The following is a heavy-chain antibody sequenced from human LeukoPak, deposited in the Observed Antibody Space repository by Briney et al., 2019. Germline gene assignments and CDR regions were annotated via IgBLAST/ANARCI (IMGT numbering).Heavy chain of an antibody. Sequence: ASVKVSCKASGGTFSSYAIHWVRQAPGQGLEWMGLSHPNTGGTKYAQKFQGRVTMTRDTSSSTAYMELSSLRSADTAVYYCASEYKYDSSGANAFDIWGQGTMVTVSS. CDR2: SHPNTGGT. CDR1: GGTFSSYA. D-gene: IGHD3-22*01. V-gene: IGHV1-2*02. CDR3: ASEYKYDSSGANAFDI. J-gene: IGHJ3*02.